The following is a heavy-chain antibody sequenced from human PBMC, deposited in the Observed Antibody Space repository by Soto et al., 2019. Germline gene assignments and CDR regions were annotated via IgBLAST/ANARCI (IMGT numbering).Heavy chain of an antibody. Sequence: QVQLEESGGGVVQPGRSLRLSCAASGFTFSSYGMHWVRQAPGKGLEWVAVIWYDGSNKYYADSVKGRFTISRDNSKNTLYMQMNSLRAEDTAVYYCARDTARAMVRIYYGMDVWGQGTTVTVSS. J-gene: IGHJ6*02. CDR3: ARDTARAMVRIYYGMDV. CDR2: IWYDGSNK. D-gene: IGHD3-10*01. V-gene: IGHV3-33*01. CDR1: GFTFSSYG.